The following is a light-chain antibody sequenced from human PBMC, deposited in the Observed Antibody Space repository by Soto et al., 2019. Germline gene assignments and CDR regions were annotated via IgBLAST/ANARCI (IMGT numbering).Light chain of an antibody. V-gene: IGKV2D-29*02. CDR3: MQSTQLPPT. Sequence: DVVMTQTPLSLSVAPGQPASISCKSSQSLLHITGETFLFWYLQKPGQSPQLLIYEVSTRVSGVPDRFSGSGSATDFTLKISRVETDDVGIYYCMQSTQLPPTFGQGTRLGIE. CDR1: QSLLHITGETF. J-gene: IGKJ5*01. CDR2: EVS.